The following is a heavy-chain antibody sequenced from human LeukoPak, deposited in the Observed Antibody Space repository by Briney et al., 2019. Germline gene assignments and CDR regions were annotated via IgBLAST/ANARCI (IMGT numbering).Heavy chain of an antibody. V-gene: IGHV3-9*01. CDR1: GFTFDDYA. CDR2: ISWNSGNR. CDR3: AKERYTAMVDY. Sequence: GGSLRLSCAASGFTFDDYAMHWVRQAPGKGLEWVSGISWNSGNRGYADSVKGRFTISRDNSKNTLYLQMNSLRAEDTAVYYCAKERYTAMVDYWGQGTLVTVSS. J-gene: IGHJ4*02. D-gene: IGHD5-18*01.